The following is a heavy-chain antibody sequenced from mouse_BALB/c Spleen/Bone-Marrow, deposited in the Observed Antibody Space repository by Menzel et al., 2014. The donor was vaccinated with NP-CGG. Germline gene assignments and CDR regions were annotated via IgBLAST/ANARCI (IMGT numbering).Heavy chain of an antibody. J-gene: IGHJ1*01. D-gene: IGHD1-2*01. Sequence: EVQLQQSGAELVKPGASVKLSCTASGFNIKDTYMHWVKQRPEQGLEWIGRIDPANGNTKYDPKFQGKATITADTSSNTAYLQLSSLTSEDTAVYYLSITTASWYFGVWGAGTTVTVSS. CDR1: GFNIKDTY. CDR2: IDPANGNT. CDR3: SITTASWYFGV. V-gene: IGHV14-3*02.